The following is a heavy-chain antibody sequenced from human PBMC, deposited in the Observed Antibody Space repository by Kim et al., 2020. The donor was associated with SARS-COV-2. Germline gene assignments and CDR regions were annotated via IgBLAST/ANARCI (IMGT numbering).Heavy chain of an antibody. Sequence: SVKVSCKASGGTFSSYAISWVRQAPGQGLEWMGGIIPIFGTANYAQKFQGRVTITADESTSTAYMELSSLRSEDTAVYYCARVSGYDPIQIDYYYYYGMDVWGQGTTVTVSS. CDR3: ARVSGYDPIQIDYYYYYGMDV. J-gene: IGHJ6*02. V-gene: IGHV1-69*13. CDR1: GGTFSSYA. CDR2: IIPIFGTA. D-gene: IGHD5-12*01.